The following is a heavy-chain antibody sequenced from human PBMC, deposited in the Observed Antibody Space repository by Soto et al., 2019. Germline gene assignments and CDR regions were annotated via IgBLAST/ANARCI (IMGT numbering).Heavy chain of an antibody. V-gene: IGHV4-59*08. CDR3: ARHYGYAVFDD. CDR1: GGSISPYY. Sequence: SETLSLTCTVSGGSISPYYWSWIRQSPGKGLEWLGVIYYSGSTNYNPSLEGRVAMSVDTSKNQFSLKLSSVTAADTAVYYCARHYGYAVFDDWGQGTLVTVAS. J-gene: IGHJ4*02. D-gene: IGHD5-18*01. CDR2: IYYSGST.